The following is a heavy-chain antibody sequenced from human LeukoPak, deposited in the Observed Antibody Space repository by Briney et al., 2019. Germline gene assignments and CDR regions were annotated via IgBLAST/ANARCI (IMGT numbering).Heavy chain of an antibody. CDR2: IYYSGST. CDR3: ARAYFDTSAYYPHFEY. J-gene: IGHJ4*02. V-gene: IGHV4-59*08. Sequence: PSETLSLTCTVSGGSFSSYYWTWIRQPPEKGLEWIGYIYYSGSTNYNPSLKSRLTISIATSKNQFYLNLRSVTAADTAVYYCARAYFDTSAYYPHFEYWGPGTLVTVSS. D-gene: IGHD3-22*01. CDR1: GGSFSSYY.